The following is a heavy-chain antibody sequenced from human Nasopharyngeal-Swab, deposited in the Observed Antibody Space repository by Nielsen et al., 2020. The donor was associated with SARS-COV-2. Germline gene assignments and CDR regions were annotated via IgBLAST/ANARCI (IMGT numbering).Heavy chain of an antibody. CDR2: IWYDGSNK. Sequence: GGSLRLSCAASGFTFSSYGMHWVRQAPGKGLEWVAVIWYDGSNKYYADSVKGRFTISRDNSKNTLYLQMNSLRAEDTAVYYCARDLPAFYDSSGYNFGYFGQGTLVTVSS. D-gene: IGHD3-22*01. J-gene: IGHJ4*02. CDR1: GFTFSSYG. V-gene: IGHV3-33*01. CDR3: ARDLPAFYDSSGYNFGY.